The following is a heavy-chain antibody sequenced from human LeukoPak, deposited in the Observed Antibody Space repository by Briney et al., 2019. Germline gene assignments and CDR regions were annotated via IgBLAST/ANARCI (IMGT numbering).Heavy chain of an antibody. Sequence: GGSLRLSCAASGFTFSSYSMNWVRQAPGKGLEWVSSISSSSSYIYYADSVKGRFTISRDNAKNSLYLQMNSLRAEDTAVYYCAREFVVVVAAMRKNYYYGMDVWGQGTTVTVSS. CDR3: AREFVVVVAAMRKNYYYGMDV. CDR2: ISSSSSYI. CDR1: GFTFSSYS. D-gene: IGHD2-15*01. V-gene: IGHV3-21*01. J-gene: IGHJ6*02.